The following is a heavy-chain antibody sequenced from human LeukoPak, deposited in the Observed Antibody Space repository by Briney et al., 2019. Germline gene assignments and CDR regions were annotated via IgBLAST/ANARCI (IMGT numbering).Heavy chain of an antibody. V-gene: IGHV4-34*01. J-gene: IGHJ3*02. D-gene: IGHD6-19*01. CDR2: INHSGST. Sequence: PSETLSLTCAVYGGSFSGYYWNWIRQPPGKGLEWTGEINHSGSTNCNPSLKSRVTISVDTSKNQFSLKLSSVTAADTAVYYCARDIFEWLVRSRDAFDIWGQGTMVTVSS. CDR1: GGSFSGYY. CDR3: ARDIFEWLVRSRDAFDI.